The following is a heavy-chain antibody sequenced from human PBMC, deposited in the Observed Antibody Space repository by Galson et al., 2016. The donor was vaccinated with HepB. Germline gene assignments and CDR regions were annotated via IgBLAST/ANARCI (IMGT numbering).Heavy chain of an antibody. V-gene: IGHV3-7*03. Sequence: SLRLSCAASGFSFSSYWMTWVRQAPGKGLKFLANIKTDGSETYYADSAKGRFTISRDNAKNSLYLEMNSLRPDDSAFYYCAKDLGRSVGTIAFWGQGTLVTVSS. CDR1: GFSFSSYW. J-gene: IGHJ4*02. D-gene: IGHD5/OR15-5a*01. CDR2: IKTDGSET. CDR3: AKDLGRSVGTIAF.